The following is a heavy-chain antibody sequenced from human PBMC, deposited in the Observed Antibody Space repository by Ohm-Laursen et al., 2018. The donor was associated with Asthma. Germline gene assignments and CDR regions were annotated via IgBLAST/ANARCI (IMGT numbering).Heavy chain of an antibody. V-gene: IGHV3-23*01. CDR1: GFTFNSYA. CDR3: AKDQSGSSGWPNAFDY. Sequence: SLRLSCAASGFTFNSYALSWVRQAPGKGLAWVSTISGGGDNTYYADSVKGRFTISRDNSKNTLYLQMNSLRAEDTAVYYCAKDQSGSSGWPNAFDYWGQGTLVTVSS. J-gene: IGHJ4*02. CDR2: ISGGGDNT. D-gene: IGHD6-19*01.